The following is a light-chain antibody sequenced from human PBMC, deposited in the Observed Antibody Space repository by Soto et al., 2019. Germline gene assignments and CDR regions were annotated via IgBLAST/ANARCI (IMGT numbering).Light chain of an antibody. CDR1: QSISSY. CDR3: QQSYGTPPT. J-gene: IGKJ1*01. CDR2: AAS. V-gene: IGKV1-39*01. Sequence: DIQMTQSPSTLPASVGDRVTITCRASQSISSYLNWYQQKPGKAPKLLIYAASSLQSGVPSRFSGSGSGTDFTLTISSLKPEDFATYYCQQSYGTPPTFGQGTKVDI.